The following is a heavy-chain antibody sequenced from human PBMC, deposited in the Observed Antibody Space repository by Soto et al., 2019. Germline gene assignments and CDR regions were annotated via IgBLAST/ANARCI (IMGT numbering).Heavy chain of an antibody. V-gene: IGHV1-2*02. CDR2: INPNSGGT. CDR3: ARDHYAIVTGYHNFDY. Sequence: QVQLVQSGAEVKKPGASVKVSCKASGYSFTGYYIHWVRQAPGQGLEWMGWINPNSGGTNYAQKFQGRVTMTRDTSISTADMELSRLRSDDTAVYYCARDHYAIVTGYHNFDYWGQGTLVTVSS. CDR1: GYSFTGYY. J-gene: IGHJ4*02. D-gene: IGHD3-9*01.